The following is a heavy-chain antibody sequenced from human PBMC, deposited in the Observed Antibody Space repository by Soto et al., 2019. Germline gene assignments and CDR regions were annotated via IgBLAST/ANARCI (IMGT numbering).Heavy chain of an antibody. D-gene: IGHD1-7*01. J-gene: IGHJ6*02. CDR3: ARDRNNWNYGYSGYYYYCGPDV. CDR1: GGTFSSYA. Sequence: GASVKISCKASGGTFSSYAISWVRQAPGQGLEWMGGIIPIFGTANYAQKFQGRVTITADESTSTAYMELSSLRSEDTAVYYCARDRNNWNYGYSGYYYYCGPDVWGPGTTVTVFS. V-gene: IGHV1-69*13. CDR2: IIPIFGTA.